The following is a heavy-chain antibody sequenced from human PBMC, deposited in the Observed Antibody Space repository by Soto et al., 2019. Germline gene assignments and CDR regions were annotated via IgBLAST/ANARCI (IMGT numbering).Heavy chain of an antibody. CDR3: AIWAGQNRDFGGPFDY. CDR2: ISTYNGNT. V-gene: IGHV1-18*01. D-gene: IGHD3-10*01. CDR1: GYIFSDYG. J-gene: IGHJ4*02. Sequence: ASVKVSCKASGYIFSDYGITWVRQAPGQGLEWVGWISTYNGNTNYAQKVQGRVTLTTDTSTTTAYMELRSLRFDDTAVYYCAIWAGQNRDFGGPFDYWGQGTLVTVSS.